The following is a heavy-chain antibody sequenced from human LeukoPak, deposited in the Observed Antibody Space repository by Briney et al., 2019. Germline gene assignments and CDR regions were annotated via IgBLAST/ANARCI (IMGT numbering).Heavy chain of an antibody. Sequence: PGGSLRLSCAASGFTFSSYGMHWVRQAPGKGLEWVAVISYDGSNKYYADSVKGRFTISRDNTKNTLYLQMNSLRAEDTAVYYCAKVHGYYFDYWGQGTLVTVSS. D-gene: IGHD5-24*01. V-gene: IGHV3-30*18. CDR3: AKVHGYYFDY. J-gene: IGHJ4*02. CDR1: GFTFSSYG. CDR2: ISYDGSNK.